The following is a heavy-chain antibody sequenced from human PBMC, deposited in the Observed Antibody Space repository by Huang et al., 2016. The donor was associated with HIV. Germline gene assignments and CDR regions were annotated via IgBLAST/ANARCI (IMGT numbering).Heavy chain of an antibody. J-gene: IGHJ4*02. V-gene: IGHV3-9*01. CDR2: ISWNSKSI. Sequence: EVQLVESGGGLVQPGRSLRLSCAASGFTFDDYAFHWVRQAPGQGLGWVVGISWNSKSIDYADAVKGRFTISRDNAKNSLYLERKSLRVEDTALYYCAKDASSGYSSGHSGFKVYFFDFWGQGTLVTVSS. CDR3: AKDASSGYSSGHSGFKVYFFDF. D-gene: IGHD5-18*01. CDR1: GFTFDDYA.